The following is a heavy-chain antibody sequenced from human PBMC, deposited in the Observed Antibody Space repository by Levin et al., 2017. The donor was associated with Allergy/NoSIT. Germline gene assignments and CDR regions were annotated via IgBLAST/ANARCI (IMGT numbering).Heavy chain of an antibody. CDR2: VWSDAIHK. D-gene: IGHD1-7*01. CDR3: TREGPSRGTNAFDM. J-gene: IGHJ3*02. V-gene: IGHV3-33*01. Sequence: PGESLKISCAASGFTFSNHGMHWVRQAPGKGLEWVAVVWSDAIHKYYADSVKGRFTISRDNSNNTVYLQMNSLRADDTPVYFCTREGPSRGTNAFDMWGQGTMVTVSS. CDR1: GFTFSNHG.